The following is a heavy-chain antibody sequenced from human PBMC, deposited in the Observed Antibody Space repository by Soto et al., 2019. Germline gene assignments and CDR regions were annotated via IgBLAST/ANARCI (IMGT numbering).Heavy chain of an antibody. J-gene: IGHJ6*03. Sequence: GGSLRLSCAASGFTFSNAWMSWVRQAPGKGLEWVGRIKSKTDGGTTDYAAPVKGRFTISRDDSKNTLYLQMNSLKTEDTAVYYCTTEEFAHYYYYYMDVWGKGTTGTVAS. CDR1: GFTFSNAW. V-gene: IGHV3-15*01. CDR2: IKSKTDGGTT. CDR3: TTEEFAHYYYYYMDV.